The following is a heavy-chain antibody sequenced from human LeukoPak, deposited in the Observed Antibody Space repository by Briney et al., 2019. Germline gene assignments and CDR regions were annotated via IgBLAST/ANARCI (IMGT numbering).Heavy chain of an antibody. CDR3: ARSNGSYKGDAFDI. V-gene: IGHV4-39*07. J-gene: IGHJ3*02. CDR2: IYYSGIT. Sequence: SETLSLTCTVSGGSISSRTYYWGWIRQPPGKGLEWFGSIYYSGITYSNPSLKSRVTISVDTSENQFSLKLSSVTAADTAVYYCARSNGSYKGDAFDIWGQGTMVTVSS. D-gene: IGHD1-26*01. CDR1: GGSISSRTYY.